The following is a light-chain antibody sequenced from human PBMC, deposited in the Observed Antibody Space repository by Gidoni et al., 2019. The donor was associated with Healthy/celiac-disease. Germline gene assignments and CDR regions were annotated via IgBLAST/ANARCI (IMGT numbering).Light chain of an antibody. Sequence: QSVLTQPPSASGIPGQTVTISCSGSSSTIGSNTVNWYQQLPGTAPKLLIYSNNQRPSGVPDRFSGSKSGTSASLAISGLQSEDEADYYCAAWDDSLNGLVFGGGTKLTVL. CDR2: SNN. V-gene: IGLV1-44*01. CDR3: AAWDDSLNGLV. CDR1: SSTIGSNT. J-gene: IGLJ2*01.